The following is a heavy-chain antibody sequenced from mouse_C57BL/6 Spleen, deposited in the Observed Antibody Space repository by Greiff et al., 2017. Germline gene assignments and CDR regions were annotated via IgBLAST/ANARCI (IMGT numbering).Heavy chain of an antibody. CDR2: IDPSDSYT. V-gene: IGHV1-59*01. Sequence: QVQLQQPGAELVRPGTSVKLSCKASGYTFTSYWMHWVKQRPGQGLEWIGVIDPSDSYTNYNQKFKGKATLTVDTSSSTAYMQLSSLTSEDSAVYYCGRSSSGLAWFAYWGQGTLVTVSA. J-gene: IGHJ3*01. CDR3: GRSSSGLAWFAY. D-gene: IGHD3-2*02. CDR1: GYTFTSYW.